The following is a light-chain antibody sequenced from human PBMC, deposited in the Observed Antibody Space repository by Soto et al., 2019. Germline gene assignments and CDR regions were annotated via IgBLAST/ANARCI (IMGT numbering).Light chain of an antibody. J-gene: IGKJ4*01. Sequence: DFVMTQSPDSLAVSLGERATINCKSSQSVLYSTNNKNYLAWYQQKPGQPPKLRIYWASTRESGVPDRLSGSGSGTDFTLTVSSLQAEDGSLYLCQQYHTNPFPFGGGTKGEIK. V-gene: IGKV4-1*01. CDR1: QSVLYSTNNKNY. CDR3: QQYHTNPFP. CDR2: WAS.